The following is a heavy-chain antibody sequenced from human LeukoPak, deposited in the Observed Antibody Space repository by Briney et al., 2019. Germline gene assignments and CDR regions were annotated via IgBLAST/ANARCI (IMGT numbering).Heavy chain of an antibody. V-gene: IGHV1-2*02. CDR2: INPNSGGT. Sequence: ASVKVSCKASGYTFTAYYMYWVRQAPGQGLEWMGWINPNSGGTNYAQKFQGRVTMTRDTSISTAYMELSRLRSDDTAVYYCARVGYYYDSSGYSESFDYWGQGTLVTVSS. J-gene: IGHJ4*02. D-gene: IGHD3-22*01. CDR1: GYTFTAYY. CDR3: ARVGYYYDSSGYSESFDY.